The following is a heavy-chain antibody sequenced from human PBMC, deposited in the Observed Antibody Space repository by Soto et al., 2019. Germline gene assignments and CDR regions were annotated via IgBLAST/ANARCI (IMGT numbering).Heavy chain of an antibody. CDR3: ARDPLDIVVVPAAQVLDY. V-gene: IGHV1-46*01. CDR2: INPSGGNT. D-gene: IGHD2-2*03. J-gene: IGHJ4*02. Sequence: ASVKVSCKASGYTFTSYYMHWVRQAPGQGLEWMGMINPSGGNTSYSQKFQGRVTMTRDTSASTAYMELSSLRSEDTAVYYCARDPLDIVVVPAAQVLDYWAREPWSPSPQ. CDR1: GYTFTSYY.